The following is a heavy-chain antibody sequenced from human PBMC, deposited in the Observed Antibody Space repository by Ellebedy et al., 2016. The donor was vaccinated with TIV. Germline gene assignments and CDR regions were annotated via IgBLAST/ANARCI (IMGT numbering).Heavy chain of an antibody. J-gene: IGHJ3*02. CDR1: GGSISSRTYY. Sequence: SETLSLTXSVSGGSISSRTYYWGWIRQPPGKGLEWIGSINYSGSTYYNPSLKSRLTISVDTSKKQFSLKLSSVTAADTALYYCARLSELVHGALDIWGQGTMVTVSS. CDR3: ARLSELVHGALDI. D-gene: IGHD6-13*01. V-gene: IGHV4-39*07. CDR2: INYSGST.